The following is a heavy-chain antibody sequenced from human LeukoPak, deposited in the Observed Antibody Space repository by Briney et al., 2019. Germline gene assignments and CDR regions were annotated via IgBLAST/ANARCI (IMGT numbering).Heavy chain of an antibody. CDR2: IYSGGST. Sequence: GGSLRLSCAASGFTVSSNYMSWVRKAPGKGLEWVSVIYSGGSTYYADSVKGRFTISRDNSKNTLYLQMNSLRAEDTAVYYCAREYYYDSSGYYGASDYWGQGTLVTVSS. CDR1: GFTVSSNY. J-gene: IGHJ4*02. D-gene: IGHD3-22*01. CDR3: AREYYYDSSGYYGASDY. V-gene: IGHV3-53*01.